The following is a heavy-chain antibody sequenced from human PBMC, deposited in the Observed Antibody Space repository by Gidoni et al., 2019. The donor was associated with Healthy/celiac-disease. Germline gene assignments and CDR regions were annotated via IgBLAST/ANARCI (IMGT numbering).Heavy chain of an antibody. V-gene: IGHV1-46*01. CDR2: INPSGGST. D-gene: IGHD1-26*01. CDR1: GYTFTSYY. J-gene: IGHJ6*02. Sequence: QVQLVQSGAEVKKPGASVKVSCKATGYTFTSYYMHWVRQAPGQGLEWMGIINPSGGSTSYAQKFQGRVTMTRDTSTSTVYMELSSLRSEDTAVYYCARGWGATENIYGMDVWGQGTTVTVSS. CDR3: ARGWGATENIYGMDV.